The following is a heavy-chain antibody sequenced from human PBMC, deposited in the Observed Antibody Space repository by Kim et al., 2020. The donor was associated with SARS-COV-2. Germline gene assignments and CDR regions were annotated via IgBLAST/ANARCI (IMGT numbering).Heavy chain of an antibody. D-gene: IGHD2-21*01. Sequence: GGSLRLSCSAPGLNVSNKYMTWVRQAPGKGLQWVAVIYSGGGTYYADSVKGRFAISRDNDKDELYLQMNSLRIDDTAIYYCTRGAQELDWGQGTLVTVS. CDR1: GLNVSNKY. V-gene: IGHV3-53*01. CDR2: IYSGGGT. CDR3: TRGAQELD. J-gene: IGHJ1*01.